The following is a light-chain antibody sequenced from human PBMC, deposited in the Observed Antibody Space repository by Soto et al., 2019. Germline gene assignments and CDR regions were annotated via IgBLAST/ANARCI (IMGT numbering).Light chain of an antibody. J-gene: IGKJ5*01. V-gene: IGKV3-20*01. CDR3: QQYSSSPIT. CDR2: GAS. Sequence: ELVLTQSPGTLSLSPGEIATLSFRASQRVNSNYLAWYQQRPGQPPRHLISGASSRATDTPDRFSGSGSGTDFTLTIAGLEPADSAVYYCQQYSSSPITFGQGTRLEIK. CDR1: QRVNSNY.